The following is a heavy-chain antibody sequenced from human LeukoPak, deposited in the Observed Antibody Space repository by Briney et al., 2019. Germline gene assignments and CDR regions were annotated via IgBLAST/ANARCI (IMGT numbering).Heavy chain of an antibody. CDR3: AKGNYYGSAY. V-gene: IGHV3-23*01. CDR2: ISGSGGST. D-gene: IGHD3-10*01. J-gene: IGHJ4*02. Sequence: PGGSLRLSCAASGFTFSSYPMSWVRQAPGKGLECVSSISGSGGSTYYADSVKCRFTISRDNSKNTLYLQMNSLRAEDTAVYYCAKGNYYGSAYWGQGTLVTVSS. CDR1: GFTFSSYP.